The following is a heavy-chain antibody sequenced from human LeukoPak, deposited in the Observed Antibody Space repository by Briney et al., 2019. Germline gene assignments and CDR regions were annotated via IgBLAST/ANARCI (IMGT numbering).Heavy chain of an antibody. D-gene: IGHD3-16*01. CDR1: GFTFNIYE. J-gene: IGHJ4*02. Sequence: PGGSLRLSCAASGFTFNIYEMHWVREAPGKGLEGVSYISSAGGTIHYADSVKGRFTITRDKAKNAMYLQMNSLRADDTAGYYCVRDWAYWGQGILVTVSS. CDR2: ISSAGGTI. V-gene: IGHV3-48*03. CDR3: VRDWAY.